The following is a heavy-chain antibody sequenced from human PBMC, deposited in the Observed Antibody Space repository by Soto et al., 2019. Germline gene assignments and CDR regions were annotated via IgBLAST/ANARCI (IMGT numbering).Heavy chain of an antibody. D-gene: IGHD3-9*01. Sequence: SETLYLTCTVSGGSIRSGGSYWSWIRQQPGKGLEWIGCIYYSGSTYYNPSLESRLTISVDTSKNQFSLKLSSVTVADTAVYYCSRSDIHWGQGTLVTVSS. J-gene: IGHJ4*02. CDR2: IYYSGST. CDR1: GGSIRSGGSY. CDR3: SRSDIH. V-gene: IGHV4-31*03.